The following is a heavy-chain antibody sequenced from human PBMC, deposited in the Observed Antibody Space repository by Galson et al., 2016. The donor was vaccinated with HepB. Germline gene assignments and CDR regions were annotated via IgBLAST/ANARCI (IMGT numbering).Heavy chain of an antibody. CDR1: GFIFGVYS. J-gene: IGHJ4*02. V-gene: IGHV3-48*02. CDR2: ISSSSSTI. CDR3: ARDPYYYGLGSPERVFDY. D-gene: IGHD3-10*01. Sequence: SLRLSCAASGFIFGVYSMNWVRQAPGKGLEWISYISSSSSTIYYAASVKGRFTISRDNAKNSLYLQMHSLTDEDTAVYFCARDPYYYGLGSPERVFDYWGQGTLVTVSS.